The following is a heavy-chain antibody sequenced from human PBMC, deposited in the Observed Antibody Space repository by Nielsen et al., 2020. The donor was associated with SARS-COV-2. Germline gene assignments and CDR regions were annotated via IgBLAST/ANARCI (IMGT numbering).Heavy chain of an antibody. CDR3: ARDRSITSRHYSYFYFMDV. Sequence: ASVKVSCKASGYTFTSYAMHWVRQAPGQRLEWMGWINAGNGNTKYSQKFQGRVTITRDTSAGTAYMELSSLRSEDTAVYYCARDRSITSRHYSYFYFMDVWGKGTTVTVSS. J-gene: IGHJ6*04. D-gene: IGHD2-2*01. V-gene: IGHV1-3*01. CDR1: GYTFTSYA. CDR2: INAGNGNT.